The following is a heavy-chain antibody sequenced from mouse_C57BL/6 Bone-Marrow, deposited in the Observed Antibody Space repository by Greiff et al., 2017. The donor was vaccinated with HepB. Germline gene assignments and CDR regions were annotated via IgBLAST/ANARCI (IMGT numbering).Heavy chain of an antibody. J-gene: IGHJ1*03. V-gene: IGHV1-47*01. Sequence: VNLVESGAELVKPGASVKMSCKASGYTFTTYPIEWMKQNHGKSLEWIGNFHPYNDDTKYNEKFKGKATLTVEKSSSTVYLELSRLTSDDSAVYYCARRDYYQMYFDVWGTGTTVTVSS. CDR1: GYTFTTYP. CDR3: ARRDYYQMYFDV. CDR2: FHPYNDDT. D-gene: IGHD1-1*01.